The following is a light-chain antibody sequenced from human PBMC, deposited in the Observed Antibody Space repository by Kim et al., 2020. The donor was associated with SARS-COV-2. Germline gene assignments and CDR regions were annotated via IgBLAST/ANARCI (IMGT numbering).Light chain of an antibody. V-gene: IGKV3D-15*03. CDR3: QQYNNWPGT. Sequence: EMVMTQSPATLSVSPGERATLSCRASQSVSSDLAWYQQKPGQAPRLLIYAASIRATGIPARFSGSGSGTEFTLTISILQSEDFAVYYCQQYNNWPGTFGQGTKLVI. J-gene: IGKJ2*01. CDR1: QSVSSD. CDR2: AAS.